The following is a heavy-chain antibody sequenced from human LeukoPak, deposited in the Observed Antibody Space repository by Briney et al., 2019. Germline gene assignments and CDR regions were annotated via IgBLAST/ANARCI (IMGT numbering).Heavy chain of an antibody. CDR3: ARALGYCSGGSCTRGYDWFDP. Sequence: SETLSLTCTVSGGSISSSDYYWGWIRQPPGKGLEWIGSIYYGGSTYYNPSLKSRVTISVDTSMNQFSLKLSFVTTADTAVYYCARALGYCSGGSCTRGYDWFDPWGQGTLVTVSS. J-gene: IGHJ5*02. CDR2: IYYGGST. V-gene: IGHV4-39*01. CDR1: GGSISSSDYY. D-gene: IGHD2-15*01.